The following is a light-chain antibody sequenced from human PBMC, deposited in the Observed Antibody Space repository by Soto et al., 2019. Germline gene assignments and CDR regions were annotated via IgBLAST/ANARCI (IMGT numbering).Light chain of an antibody. Sequence: SYELTQPPSVSVAPGQTARITCGGNNIGSTTVRWYQQKPGQAPVLVVYDDSDRPSGIPERFSGSNSGDTATLTISRVEAGDEADYYCQVWDTSTDHNYVFGTGTKVTV. CDR1: NIGSTT. CDR2: DDS. V-gene: IGLV3-21*02. J-gene: IGLJ1*01. CDR3: QVWDTSTDHNYV.